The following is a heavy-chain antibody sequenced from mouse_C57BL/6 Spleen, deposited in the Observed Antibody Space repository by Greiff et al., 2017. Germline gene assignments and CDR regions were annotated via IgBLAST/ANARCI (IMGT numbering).Heavy chain of an antibody. J-gene: IGHJ3*01. CDR3: AREETGVAWFAY. CDR1: GYTFTNYW. Sequence: QVQLQQSGAELVRPGTSVKMSCKASGYTFTNYWIGWAKQRPGNGLEWIGDIYPGGGYTNYNEKFKGQATLTADKSSSTAYMQFSSLTSEDSAIYYCAREETGVAWFAYWGQGTLVTVSA. CDR2: IYPGGGYT. V-gene: IGHV1-63*01. D-gene: IGHD4-1*01.